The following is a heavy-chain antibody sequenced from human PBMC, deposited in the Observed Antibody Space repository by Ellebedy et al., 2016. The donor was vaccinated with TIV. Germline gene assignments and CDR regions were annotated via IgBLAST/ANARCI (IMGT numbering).Heavy chain of an antibody. J-gene: IGHJ6*02. D-gene: IGHD6-19*01. CDR3: ARLIRRSGWSRGSYGMDV. V-gene: IGHV4-59*12. CDR2: IHYSGST. Sequence: SETLSLTCTVTGGSMNSYYWSWVRQPPGKGLEWIGFIHYSGSTNYNPSLKSRVTISEDTSKNQFSLRLRSVTAADTALYYCARLIRRSGWSRGSYGMDVWGQGTTVTVSS. CDR1: GGSMNSYY.